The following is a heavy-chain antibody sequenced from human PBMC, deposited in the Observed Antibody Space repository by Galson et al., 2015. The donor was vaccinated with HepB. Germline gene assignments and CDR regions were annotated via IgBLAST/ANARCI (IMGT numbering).Heavy chain of an antibody. CDR2: INPNSGGT. CDR1: GYTFTGYY. J-gene: IGHJ1*01. CDR3: ATDIRPVVVVAATPVYFQH. V-gene: IGHV1-2*02. D-gene: IGHD2-15*01. Sequence: SVKVSCKASGYTFTGYYMHWVRQAPGQGLEWMGWINPNSGGTIYAQKFQGRVTMTEDTSTDTAYMELSSLRSEDTAVYYCATDIRPVVVVAATPVYFQHWGQGTLVTVSS.